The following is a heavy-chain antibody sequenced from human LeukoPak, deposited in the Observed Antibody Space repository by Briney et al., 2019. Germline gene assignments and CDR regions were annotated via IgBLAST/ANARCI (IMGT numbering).Heavy chain of an antibody. CDR3: ARDRRQLGRLDI. V-gene: IGHV1-2*02. CDR2: INPNSGGT. J-gene: IGHJ3*02. CDR1: GYIFTGYY. Sequence: ASVNVSCKASGYIFTGYYMHWVRQAPGQGLEWMGWINPNSGGTNYAQKFQGRVTMTRDTSISTAYMELSRLRSDDTAVYYCARDRRQLGRLDIWGQGTMDTVSS. D-gene: IGHD6-13*01.